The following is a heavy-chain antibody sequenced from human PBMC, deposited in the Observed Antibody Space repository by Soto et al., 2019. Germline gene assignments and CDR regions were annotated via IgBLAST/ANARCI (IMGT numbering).Heavy chain of an antibody. Sequence: ASVKVSCKASGGTFSSYAISWVRQAPGQGLEWMGGIIPISETTNYAQKFQGRVTITADESKSTAYMELSSLRSEDTAVYYCARSQGSSTSLEIYYYYYYGMDVWVQGTTVTVSS. CDR1: GGTFSSYA. CDR3: ARSQGSSTSLEIYYYYYYGMDV. V-gene: IGHV1-69*13. D-gene: IGHD2-2*01. J-gene: IGHJ6*02. CDR2: IIPISETT.